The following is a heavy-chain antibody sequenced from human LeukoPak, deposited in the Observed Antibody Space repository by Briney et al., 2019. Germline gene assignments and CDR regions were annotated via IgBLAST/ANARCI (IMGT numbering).Heavy chain of an antibody. CDR2: INSDGSTT. CDR3: ARGAWQWLVTGAYYFDY. CDR1: GFTFSSYW. V-gene: IGHV3-74*01. Sequence: GGSLRLSCGASGFTFSSYWTHWVRQAPGKGLVWISRINSDGSTTSYADSVKGRFTISRDNAKNTLYLQMNSLRAEDTAVYYCARGAWQWLVTGAYYFDYWGQGTLVTVSS. J-gene: IGHJ4*02. D-gene: IGHD6-19*01.